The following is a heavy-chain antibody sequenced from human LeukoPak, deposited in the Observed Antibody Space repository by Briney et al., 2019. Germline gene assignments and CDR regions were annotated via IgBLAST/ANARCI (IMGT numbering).Heavy chain of an antibody. CDR1: GYTFTSYD. CDR2: MNPNSGNT. V-gene: IGHV1-8*03. J-gene: IGHJ6*03. D-gene: IGHD3-3*01. CDR3: ARVRYYDFWSGYFYYYYYMDV. Sequence: ASVKVSCKASGYTFTSYDINWVRQATGQGLEWMGWMNPNSGNTGYAQKFQGRVTITRNTSISTAYMELSSLRSEDTAVYYCARVRYYDFWSGYFYYYYYMDVWGKGTTVTVSS.